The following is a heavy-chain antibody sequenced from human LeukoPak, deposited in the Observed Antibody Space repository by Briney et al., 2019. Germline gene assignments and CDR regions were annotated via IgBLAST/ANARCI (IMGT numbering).Heavy chain of an antibody. CDR3: ARGQAALWFGEL. CDR2: INSDGRNT. D-gene: IGHD3-10*01. J-gene: IGHJ4*02. V-gene: IGHV3-74*01. CDR1: GFTFSSYW. Sequence: PGGSLRLSCAASGFTFSSYWMHWVRQAPGKGLVWVSRINSDGRNTNYADPVKGRFTISRDNAKNTLFLQMNSLRAEDTAVYYCARGQAALWFGELWGQGTLVTVSS.